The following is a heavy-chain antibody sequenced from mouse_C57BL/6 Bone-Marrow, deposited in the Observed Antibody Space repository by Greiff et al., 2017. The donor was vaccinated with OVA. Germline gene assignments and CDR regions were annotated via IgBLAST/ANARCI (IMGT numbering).Heavy chain of an antibody. D-gene: IGHD1-1*01. CDR3: AFYYGSSYRYFDV. Sequence: VQLQQSGPWLVKPGASVKISCKASGYSFTDYNMKWVKQSNGKSLEWIGVINPNYGTTSYNQKFKGKATLTVDQSSSTAYMQLNSLTSEDSAVYYCAFYYGSSYRYFDVWGTGTTVTVSS. CDR1: GYSFTDYN. J-gene: IGHJ1*03. V-gene: IGHV1-39*01. CDR2: INPNYGTT.